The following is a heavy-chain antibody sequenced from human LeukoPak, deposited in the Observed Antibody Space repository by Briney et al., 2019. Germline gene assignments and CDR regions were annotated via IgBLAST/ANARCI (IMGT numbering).Heavy chain of an antibody. J-gene: IGHJ4*02. CDR2: IYHSGST. D-gene: IGHD3-22*01. CDR1: GYSISSGGS. V-gene: IGHV4-38-2*02. CDR3: ARTYYYDSSGYYSLGY. Sequence: SETLSLTCTVSGYSISSGGSWGWIRQPPGKGLEWIGSIYHSGSTNYNPSLKSRVTISVDKSKNQFSLKLSSVTATDTAVYYCARTYYYDSSGYYSLGYWGQGTLVTVSS.